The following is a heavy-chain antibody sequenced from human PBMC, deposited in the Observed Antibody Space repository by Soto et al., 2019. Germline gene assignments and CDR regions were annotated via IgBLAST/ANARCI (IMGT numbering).Heavy chain of an antibody. V-gene: IGHV3-23*01. D-gene: IGHD1-26*01. CDR2: ISGSGGNT. CDR1: GFTFSSYA. J-gene: IGHJ6*02. Sequence: EVQLLESGGDLVQPGGSLRLSCAASGFTFSSYAMNWVRQAPGKGLEWVSAISGSGGNTFYADSVKGRFTISRDNSKNTLFLQMHSLRAEDTAIYYCAMLNSGSYSYHGMDVWGQGTTVTFSS. CDR3: AMLNSGSYSYHGMDV.